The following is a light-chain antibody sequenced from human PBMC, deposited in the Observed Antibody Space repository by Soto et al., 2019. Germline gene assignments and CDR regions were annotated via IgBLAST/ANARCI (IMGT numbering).Light chain of an antibody. CDR1: SSDVGGYNY. J-gene: IGLJ2*01. CDR3: QSFDSSRIGLL. V-gene: IGLV2-14*01. Sequence: QSVLTQPASVSGSPGQSITISCTGSSSDVGGYNYVSWYQQHPGKAPKLIIYEVSNRPSGISSRFSGSKSANTASLTISGLQAEDEAEYYCQSFDSSRIGLLFGGGTKLTVL. CDR2: EVS.